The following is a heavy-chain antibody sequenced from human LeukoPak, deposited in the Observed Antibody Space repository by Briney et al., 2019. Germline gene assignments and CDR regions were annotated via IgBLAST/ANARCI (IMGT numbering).Heavy chain of an antibody. CDR3: ATNYGSGSFHAFDI. D-gene: IGHD3-10*01. CDR2: ISSSSSYI. CDR1: GFTFSSYS. V-gene: IGHV3-21*01. Sequence: PGGSLRLSCAASGFTFSSYSMNWVRQAPGKGLEWVSSISSSSSYIYYADSVKGRFTISRDNAKNSLYLQMNSLRAEDTAVYYCATNYGSGSFHAFDIWGQGTMVTVSS. J-gene: IGHJ3*02.